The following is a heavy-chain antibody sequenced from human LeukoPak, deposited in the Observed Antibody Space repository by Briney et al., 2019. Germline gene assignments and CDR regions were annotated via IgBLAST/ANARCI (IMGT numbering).Heavy chain of an antibody. CDR1: GGSISSGGHY. CDR2: IYYSGST. Sequence: SETLSPTCTVSGGSISSGGHYWSWIRQHPGKGLEWIGYIYYSGSTYYNPSLKSRVTISVDTSKNQFSLKLSSVTAADTAVYYCARGPWYGWFDPWGQGTLVTVSS. D-gene: IGHD6-13*01. CDR3: ARGPWYGWFDP. J-gene: IGHJ5*02. V-gene: IGHV4-31*03.